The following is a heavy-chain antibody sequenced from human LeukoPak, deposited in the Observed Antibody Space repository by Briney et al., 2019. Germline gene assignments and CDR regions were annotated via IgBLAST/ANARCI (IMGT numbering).Heavy chain of an antibody. CDR2: MNPNSGAT. D-gene: IGHD5-12*01. Sequence: ASVRVSCRTSGYTFTVSDINWVQQAPGQGLEWMGWMNPNSGATGYAKKFRGRVTMARDTSISTAYMELSNLKSEDTAVYFCARRGYSGYADWGQGTLVTVSS. J-gene: IGHJ4*02. V-gene: IGHV1-8*01. CDR1: GYTFTVSD. CDR3: ARRGYSGYAD.